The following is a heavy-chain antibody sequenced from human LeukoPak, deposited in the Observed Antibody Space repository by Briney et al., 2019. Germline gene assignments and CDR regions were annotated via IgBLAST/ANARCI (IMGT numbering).Heavy chain of an antibody. D-gene: IGHD3-9*01. CDR2: ISCNSGSI. Sequence: GRSLRLSCAASGFTFDDYAMHWVRQAPGKGLEWVSGISCNSGSIRYADSVKGRFTISRDNAKNSLYLQMNSLRAEDRALYYCAKDTGYDILSGPNAFDIWGKGTMVTVSS. CDR3: AKDTGYDILSGPNAFDI. CDR1: GFTFDDYA. J-gene: IGHJ3*02. V-gene: IGHV3-9*01.